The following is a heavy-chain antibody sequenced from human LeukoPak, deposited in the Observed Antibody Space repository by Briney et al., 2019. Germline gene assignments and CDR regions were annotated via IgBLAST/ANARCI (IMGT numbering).Heavy chain of an antibody. CDR2: ITSSSSTI. J-gene: IGHJ4*02. V-gene: IGHV3-48*02. CDR3: TRDPNALDY. CDR1: GFTVSSNY. Sequence: GGSLRLSCAASGFTVSSNYMSWVRQAPGKGLEWISYITSSSSTIHYADSVRGRFTISRDNAKNSLYLQMNSLRDEDTAVYYCTRDPNALDYWGQGTLVTVSS.